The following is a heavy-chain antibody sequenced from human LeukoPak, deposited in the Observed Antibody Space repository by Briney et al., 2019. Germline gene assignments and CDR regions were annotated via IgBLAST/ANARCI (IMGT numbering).Heavy chain of an antibody. D-gene: IGHD4-17*01. CDR2: INPNSGAT. Sequence: ASVKVSCKASGYTFTGSYLHWVRQAPGRGLEWMGWINPNSGATNYARQFQGRVTMTRDTSISTAYMELSRLRSDDTAVYHCARGLTTVTFDCWGQGTLVTVTS. J-gene: IGHJ4*02. V-gene: IGHV1-2*02. CDR1: GYTFTGSY. CDR3: ARGLTTVTFDC.